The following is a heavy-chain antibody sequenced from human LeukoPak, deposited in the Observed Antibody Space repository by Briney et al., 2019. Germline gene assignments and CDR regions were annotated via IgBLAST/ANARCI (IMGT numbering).Heavy chain of an antibody. CDR1: GFSFFSYR. Sequence: GGSLRLSCAASGFSFFSYRMHWVRQAPGKGLVWVSRIKSDGKTNYADSVKGRFTISRDNAKNTVSLQMNSLRAEDTGVYYCARAPSEIGGYYPEYFRHWGQGTLVTVSS. CDR2: IKSDGKT. D-gene: IGHD3-22*01. J-gene: IGHJ1*01. CDR3: ARAPSEIGGYYPEYFRH. V-gene: IGHV3-74*01.